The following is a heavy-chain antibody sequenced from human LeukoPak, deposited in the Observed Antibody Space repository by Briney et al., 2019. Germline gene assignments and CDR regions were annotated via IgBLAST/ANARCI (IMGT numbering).Heavy chain of an antibody. Sequence: GGSLRLSCAASGFIFNDYAMSWVRLAPGKGLEWVANIKEDGTETYYVDSVKGRFTISRDNAKNSLYLQMNSLRVEDTAVYYCAKEGRSLQTYWGQGTLVTVSS. CDR3: AKEGRSLQTY. D-gene: IGHD5-24*01. J-gene: IGHJ4*02. CDR2: IKEDGTET. CDR1: GFIFNDYA. V-gene: IGHV3-7*03.